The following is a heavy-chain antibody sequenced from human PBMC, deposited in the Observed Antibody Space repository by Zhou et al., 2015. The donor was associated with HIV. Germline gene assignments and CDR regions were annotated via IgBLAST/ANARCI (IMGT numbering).Heavy chain of an antibody. Sequence: EVQLVESGGGLVKPGGSLRLSCAASGFTFSTYSMNWVRQAPGKGLEWVSSISSSSSYIYYADSVKGRFTISRDNAKNSLYLQMNSLRAEDTAVYYCARDVGATINYWGQGTLVTVSS. V-gene: IGHV3-21*01. D-gene: IGHD1-26*01. CDR3: ARDVGATINY. CDR1: GFTFSTYS. J-gene: IGHJ4*02. CDR2: ISSSSSYI.